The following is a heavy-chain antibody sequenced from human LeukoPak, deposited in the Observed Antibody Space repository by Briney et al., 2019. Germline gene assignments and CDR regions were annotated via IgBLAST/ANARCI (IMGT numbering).Heavy chain of an antibody. D-gene: IGHD5-24*01. J-gene: IGHJ6*02. CDR3: AKDVEMATIDYYYYGMDV. Sequence: PGGSLRLSCAASGFTFSSYSMNWVRQAPGKGLEWVSSISSSSSYIYYADSVKGRFTISRDNAKNSLYLQMNSLRAEDTAVYYCAKDVEMATIDYYYYGMDVWGQGTTVTVSS. CDR2: ISSSSSYI. CDR1: GFTFSSYS. V-gene: IGHV3-21*04.